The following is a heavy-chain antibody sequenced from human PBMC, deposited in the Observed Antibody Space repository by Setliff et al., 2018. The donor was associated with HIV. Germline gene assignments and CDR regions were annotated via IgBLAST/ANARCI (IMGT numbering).Heavy chain of an antibody. CDR2: ISAYNGNT. Sequence: ASVKVSCKASGYTFTSYGISWVRQAPGQGLEWMGWISAYNGNTNYAQKLKGRVTMTTDTSTSTAYMELRSLRSDDTAVYYCARVVVRGVTFIAEYFQHWGQGTLGTVS. J-gene: IGHJ1*01. CDR3: ARVVVRGVTFIAEYFQH. D-gene: IGHD3-10*01. V-gene: IGHV1-18*01. CDR1: GYTFTSYG.